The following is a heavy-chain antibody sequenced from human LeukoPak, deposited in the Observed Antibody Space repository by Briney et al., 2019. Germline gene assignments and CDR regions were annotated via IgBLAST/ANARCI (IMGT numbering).Heavy chain of an antibody. V-gene: IGHV3-30*18. CDR2: ISYDGSNK. D-gene: IGHD2-15*01. CDR3: AKGGYSYGRGAPYDYYYGMDV. CDR1: GFTFSTYG. J-gene: IGHJ6*02. Sequence: PGRSLRLSCAASGFTFSTYGMHWVRQAPGKGLQWVAFISYDGSNKYYADSVKGRFTISRDNSKNTLYLQMNSLRAEDTAVYYCAKGGYSYGRGAPYDYYYGMDVWGQGTTVTVSS.